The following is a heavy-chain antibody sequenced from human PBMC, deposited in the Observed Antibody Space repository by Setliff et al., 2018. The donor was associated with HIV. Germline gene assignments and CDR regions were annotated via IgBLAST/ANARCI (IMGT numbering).Heavy chain of an antibody. J-gene: IGHJ4*02. V-gene: IGHV4-4*09. CDR2: IYKTGTT. Sequence: PSETLSLTCTVSDDSINDYYWSWLRQPPGKGLEWIGYIYKTGTTRYSPSLESRVTISIDTSRNHFSLNLKSVTAADTATYYCARSNPGITAGLLAYWGPGTLVTVSS. CDR3: ARSNPGITAGLLAY. D-gene: IGHD6-13*01. CDR1: DDSINDYY.